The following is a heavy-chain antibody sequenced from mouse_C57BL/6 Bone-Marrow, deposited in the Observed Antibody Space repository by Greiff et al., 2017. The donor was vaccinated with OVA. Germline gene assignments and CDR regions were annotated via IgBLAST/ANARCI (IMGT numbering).Heavy chain of an antibody. CDR2: IDPENGDT. D-gene: IGHD4-1*01. Sequence: EVQLQQSGAELVRPGASVQLSCTASGFNINDDYMHWVKQRPEPGLAWIGWIDPENGDTEYASKFQGKATITADTSSNTAYLQLSSLTSEDTAVYYCTTPTGTWWFDYWGQGTSLTVSS. J-gene: IGHJ2*02. V-gene: IGHV14-4*01. CDR3: TTPTGTWWFDY. CDR1: GFNINDDY.